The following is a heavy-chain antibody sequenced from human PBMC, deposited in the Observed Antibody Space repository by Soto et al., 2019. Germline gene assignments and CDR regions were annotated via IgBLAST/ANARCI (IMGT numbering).Heavy chain of an antibody. D-gene: IGHD6-19*01. CDR2: ITGSGGNI. CDR3: ASLEQWLPRDY. V-gene: IGHV3-23*01. CDR1: GFTFSYYA. Sequence: EVQLLESGGGLVQPGGSLRLSCAASGFTFSYYAMSWVRQAPGKGPEWVSGITGSGGNIYYADSVKGRFTISRDNSKNTLSLQMNSLRAEDTAVYYCASLEQWLPRDYWGQGTLVTVSS. J-gene: IGHJ4*02.